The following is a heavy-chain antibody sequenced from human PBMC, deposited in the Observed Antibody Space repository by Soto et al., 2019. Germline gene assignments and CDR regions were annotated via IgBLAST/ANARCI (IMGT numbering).Heavy chain of an antibody. D-gene: IGHD3-9*01. J-gene: IGHJ4*02. Sequence: GGSLRLSCAASGFTFSSYAMSWVRQAPGKGLEWVSAIRGSGGSTYYADSLKGRFTISRDNSKNTLYLQMNSLRAEDTAVYYCAKDPHILTGLHPLPFDYWGQGTLVTVSS. V-gene: IGHV3-23*01. CDR2: IRGSGGST. CDR3: AKDPHILTGLHPLPFDY. CDR1: GFTFSSYA.